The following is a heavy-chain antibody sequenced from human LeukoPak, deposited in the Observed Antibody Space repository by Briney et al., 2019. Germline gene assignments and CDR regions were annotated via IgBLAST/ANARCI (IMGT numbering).Heavy chain of an antibody. Sequence: SETLSLTCAVSGYSISSGYYWGWIRQPPGKGLEWIGRIYHSGSTYYNPSLKSRVTISVDTSKNQFSLQLSSVTAAEAAEYYCSREGVPCGCDCYFDMHLFDYWGQGTLVTVSS. D-gene: IGHD2-21*01. CDR3: SREGVPCGCDCYFDMHLFDY. CDR1: GYSISSGYY. J-gene: IGHJ4*02. CDR2: IYHSGST. V-gene: IGHV4-38-2*02.